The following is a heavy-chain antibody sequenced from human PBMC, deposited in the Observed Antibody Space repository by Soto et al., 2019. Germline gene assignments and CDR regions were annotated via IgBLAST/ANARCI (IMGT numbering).Heavy chain of an antibody. J-gene: IGHJ6*02. D-gene: IGHD6-6*01. CDR2: IRSKANSYAT. Sequence: EVQLVESGGGLVQPGGSLKLSCAAAGFTFSGSAMHWVRQASGKGLEWVGRIRSKANSYATAYAASVKGRFTISRDDSKNTAYLQMNSLKTEDTAVYYCTSPGYSSSGMDVWGQGTTVTVSS. V-gene: IGHV3-73*02. CDR3: TSPGYSSSGMDV. CDR1: GFTFSGSA.